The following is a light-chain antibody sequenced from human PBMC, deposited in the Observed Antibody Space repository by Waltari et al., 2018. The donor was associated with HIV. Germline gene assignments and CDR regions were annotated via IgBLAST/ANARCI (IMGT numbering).Light chain of an antibody. CDR2: GAS. V-gene: IGKV1-5*03. Sequence: DIQLTQSPSTLSVSVGDSVSITCRARESISTFLVWYPQKPGKAPILLIFGASSLQNGVPSRFISGGSGTDFTLTISSLQPDDFATYYCQHYKSSFRTFGQGTRVEMK. CDR1: ESISTF. J-gene: IGKJ1*01. CDR3: QHYKSSFRT.